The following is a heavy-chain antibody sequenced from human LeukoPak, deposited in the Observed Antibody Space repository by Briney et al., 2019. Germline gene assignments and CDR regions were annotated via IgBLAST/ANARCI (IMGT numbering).Heavy chain of an antibody. CDR3: ARGASVEP. V-gene: IGHV3-7*03. CDR1: GFTFCNYW. Sequence: GGSLRLSCAASGFTFCNYWMTWVRQAPGKGLEWVAHINQDGSNEYYMDSVKARFTISRDNAKNSLSLQINSLRAEDTAVYYCARGASVEPYGQGTLVTVSS. CDR2: INQDGSNE. J-gene: IGHJ5*02.